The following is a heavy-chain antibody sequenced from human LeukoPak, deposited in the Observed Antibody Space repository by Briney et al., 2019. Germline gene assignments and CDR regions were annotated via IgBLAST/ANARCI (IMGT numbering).Heavy chain of an antibody. D-gene: IGHD3-10*01. CDR2: RSYDGSNK. V-gene: IGHV3-30-3*01. Sequence: PGRSLRLSCAASGYTFSSYAMHWVRQAPGKGLEWVAVRSYDGSNKYYADSVKGRFTISRDNSKNTLYLQMNSLRAEDTAVYYCARDTSGYRGYWGQGTLVTVSS. J-gene: IGHJ4*02. CDR1: GYTFSSYA. CDR3: ARDTSGYRGY.